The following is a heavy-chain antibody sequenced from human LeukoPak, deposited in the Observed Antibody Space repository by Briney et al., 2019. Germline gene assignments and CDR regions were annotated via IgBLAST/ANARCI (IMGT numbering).Heavy chain of an antibody. D-gene: IGHD2-2*01. CDR3: ARVPPSAHQLLSSDY. J-gene: IGHJ4*02. CDR2: ISANNGET. Sequence: GASVMVSCKASGYTFTNYGISWVRQPPGQGFEWMEWISANNGETRYAQNLQGRVTMTTDTSTSTAYMELRSLRSDDTAVYYCARVPPSAHQLLSSDYWGQGTQVTVSS. V-gene: IGHV1-18*04. CDR1: GYTFTNYG.